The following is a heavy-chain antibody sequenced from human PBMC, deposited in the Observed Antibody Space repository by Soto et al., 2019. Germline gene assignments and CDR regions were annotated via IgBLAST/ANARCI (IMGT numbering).Heavy chain of an antibody. CDR2: INVGSGNT. D-gene: IGHD3-10*01. Sequence: QVQLVQSGAEVKRPGASVKVSCKSSGNSFVTYAIHWVRQAPGQRLQWMGWINVGSGNTKYAQDFQGRVTFTRDTAATTTFMELSSLRSEDAAVYYCARVPPWGDSGSFSIQHYASWGQGTLVTVSS. CDR1: GNSFVTYA. J-gene: IGHJ4*02. V-gene: IGHV1-3*01. CDR3: ARVPPWGDSGSFSIQHYAS.